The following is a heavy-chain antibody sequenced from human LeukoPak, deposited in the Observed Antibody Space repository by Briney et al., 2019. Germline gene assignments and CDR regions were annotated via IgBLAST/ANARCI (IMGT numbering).Heavy chain of an antibody. Sequence: GGSLRLPCAPSGFSLTSYAMTWVRQAPGEGLEWVSDISANGGKTYYSDSVKGRFTISRDISKNTLFLQMNSLKVEDTAVYYCARSVRGVIADAFNVWGQGTMVAVSS. CDR3: ARSVRGVIADAFNV. J-gene: IGHJ3*01. CDR2: ISANGGKT. D-gene: IGHD3-10*01. CDR1: GFSLTSYA. V-gene: IGHV3-23*01.